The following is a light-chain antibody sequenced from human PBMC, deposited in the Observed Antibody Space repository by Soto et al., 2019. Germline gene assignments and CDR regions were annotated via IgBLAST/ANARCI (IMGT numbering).Light chain of an antibody. CDR1: QNVGSN. V-gene: IGKV3-15*01. CDR3: QQYNNWPPHT. CDR2: GAS. Sequence: ETVMTQSPATLSVSPGEGATLSCRASQNVGSNLAWYQQRPGQAPRLLIYGASTRATGIPARFSGSGSGTEFTLTISGLQSEDFAVYYCQQYNNWPPHTFGQGTKLEIK. J-gene: IGKJ2*01.